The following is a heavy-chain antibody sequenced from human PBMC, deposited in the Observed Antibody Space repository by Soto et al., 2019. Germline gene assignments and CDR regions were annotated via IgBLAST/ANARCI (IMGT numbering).Heavy chain of an antibody. D-gene: IGHD3-22*01. Sequence: QVQLVESGGGVVQPGRSLRLSCAASGFTFSSYGMHWVRQAPGKGLEWVAVISYDGSNKYYADSVKGRFTISRDNSKNKLYLQMNSLKAEDTAGYYFAKELADGSSGFCYRGPGTPV. CDR2: ISYDGSNK. J-gene: IGHJ4*02. CDR1: GFTFSSYG. V-gene: IGHV3-30*18. CDR3: AKELADGSSGFCY.